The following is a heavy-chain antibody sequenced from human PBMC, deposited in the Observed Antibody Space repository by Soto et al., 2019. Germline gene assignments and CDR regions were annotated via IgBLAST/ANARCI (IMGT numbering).Heavy chain of an antibody. D-gene: IGHD6-6*01. CDR2: INHSGNT. V-gene: IGHV4-34*01. CDR3: ARGGEAARLNF. Sequence: WIWIRQPPGKGLEWIGEINHSGNTYYNPSLKSRVTISFDTSKNQFSLRLTSVTAADTAVYYCARGGEAARLNFWGQGTLVTVSS. J-gene: IGHJ4*02.